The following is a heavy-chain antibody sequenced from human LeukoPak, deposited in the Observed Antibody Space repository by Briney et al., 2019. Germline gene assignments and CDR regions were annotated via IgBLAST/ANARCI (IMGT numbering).Heavy chain of an antibody. CDR2: IYTDGRT. CDR3: ARGTPTVSAGHY. Sequence: PGGSLRLSCAASGFTVSSDYMSWVRHAPGTGLEWVSVIYTDGRTFFADFVKGRFTISRDTSKNMLYLQMNSLRVEDTAVYYCARGTPTVSAGHYWGQGTLVTVSS. J-gene: IGHJ4*02. CDR1: GFTVSSDY. V-gene: IGHV3-53*01. D-gene: IGHD2-15*01.